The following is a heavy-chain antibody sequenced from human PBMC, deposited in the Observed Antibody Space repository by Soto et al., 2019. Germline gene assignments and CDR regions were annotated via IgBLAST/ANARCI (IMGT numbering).Heavy chain of an antibody. J-gene: IGHJ4*02. CDR1: GFTFSTYG. D-gene: IGHD3-10*01. V-gene: IGHV3-33*01. CDR3: ARRYGSALDY. CDR2: IWYDGSYK. Sequence: QVQLVESGGGVVQPGRSLRLSCAASGFTFSTYGMHWVRQAPGKGLEWVALIWYDGSYKYYADSVKGRFTISRDNSKNALYLQMNSLRAEDTAVYYCARRYGSALDYWGQGSLVTVSS.